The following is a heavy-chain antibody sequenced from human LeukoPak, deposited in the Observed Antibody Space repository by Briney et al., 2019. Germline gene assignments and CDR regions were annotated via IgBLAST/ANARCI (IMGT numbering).Heavy chain of an antibody. J-gene: IGHJ6*02. V-gene: IGHV3-48*04. CDR3: ARDLYVDIVAPSGMDV. Sequence: GGSLRLSCAASGFTFTSYSMNWVRQAPGKGLEWVSYISSSSSIIYYADSVKGRFTISRDNAKNSLYLQMSSLRAEDTAVYYCARDLYVDIVAPSGMDVWGQGTTVTVSS. CDR2: ISSSSSII. CDR1: GFTFTSYS. D-gene: IGHD5-12*01.